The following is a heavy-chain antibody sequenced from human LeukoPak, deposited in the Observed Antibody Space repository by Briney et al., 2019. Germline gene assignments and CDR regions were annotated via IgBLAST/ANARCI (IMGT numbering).Heavy chain of an antibody. CDR2: ISWDSGSI. CDR3: AREDGYSLHQPLGY. D-gene: IGHD5-24*01. V-gene: IGHV3-9*01. Sequence: GRSLRLSCAASGFTFDDYSMQWVRHAPGKGREWVAGISWDSGSIVYAGSVKGRFTISRHNAKNSLYRQVNSLRAEDTAVYYCAREDGYSLHQPLGYWGQGTLVTVSS. J-gene: IGHJ4*02. CDR1: GFTFDDYS.